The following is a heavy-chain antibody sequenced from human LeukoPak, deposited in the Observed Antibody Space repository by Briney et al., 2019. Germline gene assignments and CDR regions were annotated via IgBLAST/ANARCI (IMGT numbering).Heavy chain of an antibody. J-gene: IGHJ6*02. V-gene: IGHV1-18*01. Sequence: GASVKVSCKASGYTFTRYGISWVRQAPGQGLEWMGWISAYNGNTNYAQKLQGRVTMTTDTSTSTAYMELRSLRSDDTAVYYCARDRDGPYYYYGMDVWGQGTTVTVSS. CDR2: ISAYNGNT. D-gene: IGHD3-10*01. CDR3: ARDRDGPYYYYGMDV. CDR1: GYTFTRYG.